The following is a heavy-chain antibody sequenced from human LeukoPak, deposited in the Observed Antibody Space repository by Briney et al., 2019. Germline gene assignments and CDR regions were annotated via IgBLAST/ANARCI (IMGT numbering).Heavy chain of an antibody. CDR1: GGSINNSY. Sequence: SETLSLTCTASGGSINNSYWTWIRQPPGKGLEWIGHIYYSGSTNYSPSLKSRVTISVDTSKNQFSLKLSSVTAADTAVYYCARSRGGGFDYWGQGTLVTVSS. CDR2: IYYSGST. D-gene: IGHD3-16*01. CDR3: ARSRGGGFDY. V-gene: IGHV4-59*12. J-gene: IGHJ4*02.